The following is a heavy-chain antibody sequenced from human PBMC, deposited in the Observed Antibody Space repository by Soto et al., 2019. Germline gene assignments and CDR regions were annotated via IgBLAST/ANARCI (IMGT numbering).Heavy chain of an antibody. CDR2: IIGSGGST. D-gene: IGHD6-6*01. Sequence: GSLRLSCAASGXAFSSYAMGWVRRAPGKGLEWVSAIIGSGGSTYYADSVKGLFTISRGNSKNTLYLQMNSLRSEYTAVYYCAKVKGSYSSSLLSIDYWGQGTLGPVSS. V-gene: IGHV3-23*01. CDR3: AKVKGSYSSSLLSIDY. CDR1: GXAFSSYA. J-gene: IGHJ4*02.